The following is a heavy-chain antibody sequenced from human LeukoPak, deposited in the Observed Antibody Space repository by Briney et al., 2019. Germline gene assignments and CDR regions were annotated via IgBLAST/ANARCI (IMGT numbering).Heavy chain of an antibody. Sequence: SVKVSCKASGGTFSSYAISWVRQAPGQGLEWMGRIIPILGIANYAQKFQGRVTITADKSTSTAYMELSSLRGEDTAVYYCARESSVGGTYYGHFDYWGQGTLVTVSS. J-gene: IGHJ4*02. CDR3: ARESSVGGTYYGHFDY. D-gene: IGHD1-26*01. CDR1: GGTFSSYA. V-gene: IGHV1-69*04. CDR2: IIPILGIA.